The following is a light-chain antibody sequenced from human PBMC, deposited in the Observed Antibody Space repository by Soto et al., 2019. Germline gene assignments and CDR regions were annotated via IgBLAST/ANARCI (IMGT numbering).Light chain of an antibody. J-gene: IGKJ1*01. Sequence: EIVLTQSPGALSLSPGERATLSCRASQSVSSIAWYQQKPGQAPRLLIYGASSRATGIPDRFSGSGSGTDFTLTISGLEPEDFAVYYCQQYGSSPSTFGQGTKVDI. CDR2: GAS. CDR1: QSVSS. CDR3: QQYGSSPST. V-gene: IGKV3-20*01.